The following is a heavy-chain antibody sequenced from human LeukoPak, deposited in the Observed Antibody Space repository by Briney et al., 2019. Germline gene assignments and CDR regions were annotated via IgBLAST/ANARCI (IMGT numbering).Heavy chain of an antibody. J-gene: IGHJ4*02. Sequence: GGSLRLSCAASGFTFSSYSMNWVRQAPGKGLEWVSSISSSSSYIYYADSVKGRFTISRDNAKNSLYLQMNSLRAEDTAVYYCARGGDYWNAIDYWGQGTLVIVSS. CDR2: ISSSSSYI. V-gene: IGHV3-21*04. D-gene: IGHD1-1*01. CDR3: ARGGDYWNAIDY. CDR1: GFTFSSYS.